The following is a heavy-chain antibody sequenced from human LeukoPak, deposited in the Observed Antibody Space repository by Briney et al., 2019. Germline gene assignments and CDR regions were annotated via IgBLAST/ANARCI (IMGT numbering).Heavy chain of an antibody. J-gene: IGHJ3*02. D-gene: IGHD6-6*01. Sequence: GGSLRLSCAASGFNLSTYTTNWVRQAPGKGLQWFSYISSSSSTIYYADSVKGRFTISRDNAKNSLYLQMNSLRDEDTAVYYCAREYSSSSGRAFDIWGQGTMVTVSS. CDR2: ISSSSSTI. CDR1: GFNLSTYT. CDR3: AREYSSSSGRAFDI. V-gene: IGHV3-48*02.